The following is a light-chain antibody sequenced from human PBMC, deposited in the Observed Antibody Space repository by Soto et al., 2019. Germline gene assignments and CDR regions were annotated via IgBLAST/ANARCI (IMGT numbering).Light chain of an antibody. CDR2: GAS. V-gene: IGKV3-20*01. CDR3: QQYGSSPIT. CDR1: QSVSSSY. Sequence: EIVLTQSPGTLSLSPGERATLSCRASQSVSSSYLAWYQQKPGQAPRLLIYGASSRATGIPDRFSGSGSGTDFTLTISRLEPEDVSAYYCQQYGSSPITFGHGTRLAIK. J-gene: IGKJ5*01.